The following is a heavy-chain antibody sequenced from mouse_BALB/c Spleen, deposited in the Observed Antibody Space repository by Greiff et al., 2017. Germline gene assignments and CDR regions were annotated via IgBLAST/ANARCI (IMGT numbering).Heavy chain of an antibody. J-gene: IGHJ4*01. Sequence: EVNVVESGGGLVQPGGSRKLSCAASGFTFSSFGMHWVRQAPEKGLEWVAYISSGSSTIYYADTVKGRFTISRDNPKNTLFLQMTSLRSEDTAMYYCARSVTVGGYYYAMDYWGQGTSVTVSS. V-gene: IGHV5-17*02. D-gene: IGHD2-2*01. CDR2: ISSGSSTI. CDR1: GFTFSSFG. CDR3: ARSVTVGGYYYAMDY.